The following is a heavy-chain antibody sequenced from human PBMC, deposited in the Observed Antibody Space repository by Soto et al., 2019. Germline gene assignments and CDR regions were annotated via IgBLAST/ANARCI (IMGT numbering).Heavy chain of an antibody. CDR3: AREPSIAAVGIPLYSYYYMDV. V-gene: IGHV1-69*08. Sequence: QVQLVQSGAEVRNPGSSVKVSCKASGDKFSSYTISWVRQAPGQGLEWMGRIVSFAGLPIYAQIFQGRITITADSSSSTAYMELTSLTSDDTAVYYCAREPSIAAVGIPLYSYYYMDVWGEGTAVTVSS. J-gene: IGHJ6*03. D-gene: IGHD6-13*01. CDR2: IVSFAGLP. CDR1: GDKFSSYT.